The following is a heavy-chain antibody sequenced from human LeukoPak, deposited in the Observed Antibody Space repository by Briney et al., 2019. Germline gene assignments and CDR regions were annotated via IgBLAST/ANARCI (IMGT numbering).Heavy chain of an antibody. J-gene: IGHJ4*02. CDR2: ISAYNGNT. V-gene: IGHV1-18*01. Sequence: GASVKVSCKASGYTFTSYGISWVRQAPGQGLEWMGWISAYNGNTNYAQKLQGRVTMTTDTSTSTAYMELRSLRSDDTAVYYCARGSPPRRNYDSRGYYSYYFDYWGQGTLVTVFS. CDR3: ARGSPPRRNYDSRGYYSYYFDY. D-gene: IGHD3-22*01. CDR1: GYTFTSYG.